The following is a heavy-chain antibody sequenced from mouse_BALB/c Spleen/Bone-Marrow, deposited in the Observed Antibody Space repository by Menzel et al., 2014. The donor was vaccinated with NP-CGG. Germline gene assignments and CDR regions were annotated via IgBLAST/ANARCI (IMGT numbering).Heavy chain of an antibody. J-gene: IGHJ4*01. V-gene: IGHV5-6-5*01. CDR3: ARGPSYSNFLYYALDY. CDR2: IISGGNT. D-gene: IGHD2-5*01. Sequence: EVKLMESGGGLVKPGGSLKLSCAASGFSFRSYTMSWVRQTPERRLEWVASIISGGNTYYPDSVKGRFTISRDNARTIIYLQMSSLTSEDPAMYYCARGPSYSNFLYYALDYWGQGTSVTVSS. CDR1: GFSFRSYT.